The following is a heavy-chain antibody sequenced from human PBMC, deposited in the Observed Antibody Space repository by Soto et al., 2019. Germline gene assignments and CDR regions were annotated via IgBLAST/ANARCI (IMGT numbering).Heavy chain of an antibody. CDR3: ARGNWNYYYGFDV. CDR2: IKPDGSEQ. V-gene: IGHV3-7*01. J-gene: IGHJ6*02. Sequence: GGSLRLSCAASEFTFDKYYMTWVRQAPGKGPEWVANIKPDGSEQYYVDSVRGRFTISRDNANNSLYLQMNSLRAEDTAVYFCARGNWNYYYGFDVWGQGTTVTAP. CDR1: EFTFDKYY. D-gene: IGHD1-20*01.